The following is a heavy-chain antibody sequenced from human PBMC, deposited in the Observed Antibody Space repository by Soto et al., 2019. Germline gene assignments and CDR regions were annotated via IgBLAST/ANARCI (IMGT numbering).Heavy chain of an antibody. V-gene: IGHV4-59*01. CDR1: GDSINKYY. Sequence: SETLSLTCTVSGDSINKYYWTWIRQPPGKGLEWIGYIYDSGSTSYNPSLKSRLTISVDTSKNQFSLKLKSVTAADTAVYYCARGTKYYYQGMDVWGQGTTVTVSS. CDR3: ARGTKYYYQGMDV. CDR2: IYDSGST. J-gene: IGHJ6*02.